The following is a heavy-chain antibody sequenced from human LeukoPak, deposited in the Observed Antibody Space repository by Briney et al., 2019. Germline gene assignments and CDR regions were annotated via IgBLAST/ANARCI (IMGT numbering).Heavy chain of an antibody. V-gene: IGHV4-61*02. CDR1: GGSISSGSYY. CDR2: IYTSGST. D-gene: IGHD4-17*01. J-gene: IGHJ4*02. Sequence: PSQTLSLTCTVSGGSISSGSYYWSWIRQPAGKGLEWIGRIYTSGSTNYNPSLKSRVTISVDTSKNQFSLKLSSVTAADTAVYYCARGPRLRRFDYWGQGTLVTVSS. CDR3: ARGPRLRRFDY.